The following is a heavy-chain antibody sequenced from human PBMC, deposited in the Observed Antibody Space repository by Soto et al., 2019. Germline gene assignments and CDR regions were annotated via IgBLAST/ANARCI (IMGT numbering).Heavy chain of an antibody. CDR3: AREIAARL. D-gene: IGHD6-6*01. CDR2: IKQDGSEE. Sequence: EVQLVESGGGLVQPGGSLRLSCAASGFTFSSYWMSWFRQAPGKGLEWVANIKQDGSEENYVDSVKGRFTISRYNAKNALYLQMSSLRVEDTAVYYCAREIAARLWGKGTTVSVSS. V-gene: IGHV3-7*01. CDR1: GFTFSSYW. J-gene: IGHJ6*04.